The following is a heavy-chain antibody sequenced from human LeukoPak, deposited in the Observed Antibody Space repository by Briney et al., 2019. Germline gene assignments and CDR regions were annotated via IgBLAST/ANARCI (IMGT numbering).Heavy chain of an antibody. V-gene: IGHV4-39*02. D-gene: IGHD6-13*01. J-gene: IGHJ4*02. CDR1: GGSNRSSYYY. CDR2: IYDSGST. Sequence: SETLSLTCTVSGGSNRSSYYYWGWIRQPPGKGLEWIGSIYDSGSTYYNSSLKSRVTISVDTSKNQFSLKLSSMTAADTAVYYCASDKGYSNNYFDYWGQGTLVTVSS. CDR3: ASDKGYSNNYFDY.